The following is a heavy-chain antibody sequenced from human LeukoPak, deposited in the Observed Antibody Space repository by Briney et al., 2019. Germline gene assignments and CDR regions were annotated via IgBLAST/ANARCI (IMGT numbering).Heavy chain of an antibody. Sequence: GGSLRLSCAASGFTFSSYGMHWVRQAPGKGLEWVAVISYDGSNKYYADSVKGRFTISRDNSKNPLYLQMNSLRAEDTAVYYCAKDLGGWTISIYYYYYGMDVWGQGTTVTVSS. CDR3: AKDLGGWTISIYYYYYGMDV. J-gene: IGHJ6*02. D-gene: IGHD6-19*01. CDR2: ISYDGSNK. V-gene: IGHV3-30*18. CDR1: GFTFSSYG.